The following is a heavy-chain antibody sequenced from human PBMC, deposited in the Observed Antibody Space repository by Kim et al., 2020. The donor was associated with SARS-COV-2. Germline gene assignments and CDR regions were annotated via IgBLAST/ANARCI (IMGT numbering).Heavy chain of an antibody. CDR3: ARSALFRTFVI. V-gene: IGHV4-59*08. J-gene: IGHJ3*02. CDR1: GDSISSSY. D-gene: IGHD2-21*01. Sequence: SETLSLTCTVSGDSISSSYWSWIRQPPGKGLEWIGYIYYSGSTNYNPSLKSRVTISIDTSKNQFSLKLSSVTAADTAVYYCARSALFRTFVIWGQGTMVT. CDR2: IYYSGST.